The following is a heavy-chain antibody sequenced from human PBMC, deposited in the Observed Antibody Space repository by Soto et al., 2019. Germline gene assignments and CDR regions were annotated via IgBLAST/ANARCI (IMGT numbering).Heavy chain of an antibody. CDR1: GGTFSSYA. D-gene: IGHD6-13*01. Sequence: ASVKVSCKASGGTFSSYAISWVRQAPGQGLEWMGRIIPILGIANYAQKFQGRVTITADKSTSTAYMELSSLRSEDTAVYYCATLGSSWPYYFDYWGQGTLVTVSS. CDR3: ATLGSSWPYYFDY. V-gene: IGHV1-69*04. CDR2: IIPILGIA. J-gene: IGHJ4*02.